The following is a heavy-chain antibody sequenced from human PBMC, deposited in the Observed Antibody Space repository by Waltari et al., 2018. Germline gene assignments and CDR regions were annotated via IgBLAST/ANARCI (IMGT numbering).Heavy chain of an antibody. J-gene: IGHJ4*02. Sequence: EVQLVESGGGLVQPGGSLRLSCPASGFTLSHYGMGWVRQAPGKGLEWVAGIKEDGGRKDYVDSVKGRFTISRDNAKSTLYLQMNSLRAEDTAVFYCVRNRGWQQFDFWGQGTLVTVSS. D-gene: IGHD2-15*01. V-gene: IGHV3-7*01. CDR3: VRNRGWQQFDF. CDR1: GFTLSHYG. CDR2: IKEDGGRK.